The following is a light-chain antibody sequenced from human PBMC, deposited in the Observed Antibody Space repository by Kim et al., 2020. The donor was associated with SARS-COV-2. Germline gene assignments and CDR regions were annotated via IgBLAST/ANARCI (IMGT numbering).Light chain of an antibody. CDR2: GAS. V-gene: IGKV1-33*01. Sequence: DIQMTQSPSSLSASVGDSVTITCQASQDITDYLNWYQHKPGQAPKLLISGASNFGKGVPARFSGGGFGTDFTFTNKNVQPEDVATYYFQQNADLPITFGQAIRLEIK. CDR3: QQNADLPIT. J-gene: IGKJ5*01. CDR1: QDITDY.